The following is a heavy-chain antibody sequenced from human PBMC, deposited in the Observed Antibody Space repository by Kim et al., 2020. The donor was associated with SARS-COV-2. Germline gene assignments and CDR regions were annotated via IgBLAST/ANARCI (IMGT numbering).Heavy chain of an antibody. D-gene: IGHD6-13*01. CDR3: ARSIAAAGAWGIY. CDR2: INHSGST. CDR1: GGSFSGYY. Sequence: SETLSLTCAVYGGSFSGYYWSWIRQPPGKGLEWIGEINHSGSTNYNPSLKSRVTISVDTSKNQFSLKLSSVTAADTAVYYCARSIAAAGAWGIYWGQGTLVTVSS. V-gene: IGHV4-34*01. J-gene: IGHJ4*02.